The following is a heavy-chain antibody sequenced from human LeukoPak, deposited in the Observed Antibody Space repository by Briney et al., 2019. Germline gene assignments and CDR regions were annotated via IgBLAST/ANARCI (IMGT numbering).Heavy chain of an antibody. J-gene: IGHJ5*02. Sequence: GASVKVSCKASGYTFTSCGISWVRQAPGQGLEWMGWISAYNGNTNYAQKLQGRVTMTTDTSTSTAYMELRSLRSDDTAVYYCARDRKVMVMVRGVSNWFDPWGQGTLVTVSS. CDR1: GYTFTSCG. V-gene: IGHV1-18*01. CDR3: ARDRKVMVMVRGVSNWFDP. D-gene: IGHD3-10*01. CDR2: ISAYNGNT.